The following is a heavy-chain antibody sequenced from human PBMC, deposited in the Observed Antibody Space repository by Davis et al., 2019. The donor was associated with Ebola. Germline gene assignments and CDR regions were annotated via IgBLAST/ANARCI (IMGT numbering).Heavy chain of an antibody. CDR3: ARVGSSWYGIRY. Sequence: PSETLSLTCAVYGGSFSGYYWSWIRQPPGKGLEWIGEINHSGSTNYNPSLKSRVTISVDTSKNQFSLKLSSVTAADTAVYYCARVGSSWYGIRYWGQGTLVTVSS. CDR2: INHSGST. D-gene: IGHD6-13*01. CDR1: GGSFSGYY. V-gene: IGHV4-34*01. J-gene: IGHJ4*02.